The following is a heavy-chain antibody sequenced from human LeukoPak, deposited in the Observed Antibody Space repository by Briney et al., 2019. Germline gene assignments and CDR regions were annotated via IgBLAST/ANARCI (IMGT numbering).Heavy chain of an antibody. CDR2: ISGSGGST. CDR3: AKDPARSGYYHQSFDH. V-gene: IGHV3-23*01. J-gene: IGHJ4*02. CDR1: GFTFSRYA. Sequence: PGGSLRLSCAASGFTFSRYAMSWVRQAPGRGLEWVSAISGSGGSTYYADSVKGRFTISRDNSKNPLYLQMNSLRAEDTAVYYCAKDPARSGYYHQSFDHWGQGTLVTVSS. D-gene: IGHD3-22*01.